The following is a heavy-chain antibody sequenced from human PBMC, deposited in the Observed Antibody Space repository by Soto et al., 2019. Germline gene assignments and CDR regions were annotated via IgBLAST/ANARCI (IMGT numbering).Heavy chain of an antibody. V-gene: IGHV1-69*13. CDR1: GGTFSSYA. CDR2: IIPIFGTA. D-gene: IGHD6-19*01. J-gene: IGHJ4*02. Sequence: SVKVSCKASGGTFSSYAISWVRQAPGQGLEWMGGIIPIFGTANYAQKFQGRVTITADESTSTAYMELSSLRSEDTAVYYCARCDSSGWYSDAFDYWGQGTLVTVSS. CDR3: ARCDSSGWYSDAFDY.